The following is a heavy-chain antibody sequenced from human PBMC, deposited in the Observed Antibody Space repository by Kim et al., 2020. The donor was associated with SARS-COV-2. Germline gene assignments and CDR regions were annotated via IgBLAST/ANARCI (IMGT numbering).Heavy chain of an antibody. CDR3: ARERGKLEHLIDY. J-gene: IGHJ4*02. D-gene: IGHD1-1*01. V-gene: IGHV3-48*03. Sequence: YADSVKGRFTISRDNDKNSLYLQMNSLRAEDTAVYYCARERGKLEHLIDYWGQGTLVTVSS.